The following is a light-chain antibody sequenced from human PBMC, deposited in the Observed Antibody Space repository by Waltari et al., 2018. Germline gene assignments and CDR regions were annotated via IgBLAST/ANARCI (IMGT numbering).Light chain of an antibody. V-gene: IGLV4-69*01. CDR1: SGHSSNV. CDR2: VNSDGSH. CDR3: QTGGHGIWV. J-gene: IGLJ3*02. Sequence: QLVLTQSPSAPASLGASVKLTCTLSSGHSSNVVAWLQQRPEKGPPYLMKVNSDGSHTEGQERSRRCLTMVNSDCSHTKGDDIPDRFSGSSDGGERYRTICSRQAEDVADYFCQTGGHGIWVFGGENKLTVL.